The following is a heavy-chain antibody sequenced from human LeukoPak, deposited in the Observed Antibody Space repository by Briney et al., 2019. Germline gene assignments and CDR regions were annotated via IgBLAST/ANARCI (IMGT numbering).Heavy chain of an antibody. CDR3: ARPRYGSGSLDS. D-gene: IGHD3-10*01. CDR2: INHSGST. J-gene: IGHJ4*02. Sequence: SATLSLTCAVYGESFSGHYWTWIRQPPGRGLDWIGEINHSGSTTSNPSLNNRVTISVDTSKNQFSLKLTSVTAADTAVYCARPRYGSGSLDSWGQGTLVTVSS. CDR1: GESFSGHY. V-gene: IGHV4-34*01.